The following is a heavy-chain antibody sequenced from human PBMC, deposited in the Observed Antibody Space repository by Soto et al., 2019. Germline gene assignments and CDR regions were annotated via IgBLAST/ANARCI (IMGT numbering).Heavy chain of an antibody. J-gene: IGHJ4*02. D-gene: IGHD2-15*01. V-gene: IGHV1-18*01. CDR3: ARDTIVVVAARLLDY. Sequence: ASVKVSCKASGYTFTSYGISWVRQAPGQGLEWMGWISAYNGNTNYAQKLQGRVTMTTDTSTSTAYMELRSLRSDDTAVYYCARDTIVVVAARLLDYWGQGTLVNVSS. CDR1: GYTFTSYG. CDR2: ISAYNGNT.